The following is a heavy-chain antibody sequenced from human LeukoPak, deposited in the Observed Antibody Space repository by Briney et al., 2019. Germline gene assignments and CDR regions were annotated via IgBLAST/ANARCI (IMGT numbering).Heavy chain of an antibody. D-gene: IGHD6-13*01. CDR2: VRPKTGGT. V-gene: IGHV1-2*02. CDR1: GYTFSDYY. Sequence: ASVKVSSKDSGYTFSDYYLHWVRQAPGQGLEWMGWVRPKTGGTNYKQKFHGRVTLTRDTSISAAFLELSRLTSDDTAVYYCARDSEAAAGLSFDYWGQGTRVIVS. J-gene: IGHJ4*02. CDR3: ARDSEAAAGLSFDY.